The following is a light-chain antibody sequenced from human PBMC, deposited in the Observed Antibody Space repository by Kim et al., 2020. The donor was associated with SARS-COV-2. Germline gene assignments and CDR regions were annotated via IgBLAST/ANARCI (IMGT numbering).Light chain of an antibody. V-gene: IGKV1-9*01. J-gene: IGKJ4*01. Sequence: IQLTQSPSSLSASVGDRVTISCRASQFINIYLAWFQHKPGEAPRLLIYAASTLQSGVPSRFSGSGSGTDFTLTISSLQPEDFATYFCQQLNSYPLTFGGGTKLEI. CDR1: QFINIY. CDR3: QQLNSYPLT. CDR2: AAS.